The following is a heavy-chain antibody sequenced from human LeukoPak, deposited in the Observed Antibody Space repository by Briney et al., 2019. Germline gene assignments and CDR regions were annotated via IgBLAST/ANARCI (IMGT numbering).Heavy chain of an antibody. J-gene: IGHJ5*02. CDR1: GFTFSDYN. V-gene: IGHV3-48*04. Sequence: GGSLRLSCAASGFTFSDYNMNWVRQAPGKGLEWVSYISSSGNIIYYADSVKGRFTISRDNAKNSLYLQMNSLRAEDTAVYYCARGYSSVMTWGQGTLVTVSS. D-gene: IGHD6-19*01. CDR2: ISSSGNII. CDR3: ARGYSSVMT.